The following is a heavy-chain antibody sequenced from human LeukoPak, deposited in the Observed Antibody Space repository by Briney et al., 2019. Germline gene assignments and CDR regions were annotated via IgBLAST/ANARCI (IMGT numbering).Heavy chain of an antibody. J-gene: IGHJ4*02. V-gene: IGHV3-48*03. D-gene: IGHD4-17*01. CDR2: ISSSGSII. CDR3: ARDLTTVTTGLH. CDR1: GFTFDDYG. Sequence: GGSLRLSCAASGFTFDDYGMSWVRQAPGKGLEWVSYISSSGSIIHYADSVKGRFTISRDNAKNSLYLQMNSLRAEDTAVYYCARDLTTVTTGLHWGQGTLVTVSS.